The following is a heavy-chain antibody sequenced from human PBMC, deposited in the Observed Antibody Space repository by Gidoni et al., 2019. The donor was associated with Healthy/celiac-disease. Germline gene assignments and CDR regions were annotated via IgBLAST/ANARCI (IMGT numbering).Heavy chain of an antibody. CDR1: EFTFSSYG. CDR2: IWYDGSNQ. J-gene: IGHJ4*02. CDR3: AREGGYYFDY. D-gene: IGHD1-26*01. Sequence: QVQLVESGGGVVQPGRALRLSCAASEFTFSSYGMHWVRPAPGKGLEWVALIWYDGSNQSYADSVKGRFTISRDNSKNTLYLQMNSLRAEDTAVYYCAREGGYYFDYWGQGTLVTVSS. V-gene: IGHV3-33*01.